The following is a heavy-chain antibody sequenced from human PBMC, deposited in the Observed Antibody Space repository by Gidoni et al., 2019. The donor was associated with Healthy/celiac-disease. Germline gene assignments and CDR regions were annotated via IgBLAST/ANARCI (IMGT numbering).Heavy chain of an antibody. D-gene: IGHD6-19*01. CDR2: IKQDGSEK. CDR3: ANLAVADDDFDY. J-gene: IGHJ4*02. Sequence: EVQRGESGGGLDQPGGSRRRTCAASGGTFSRYWMSWVRQAPGKGLEWVANIKQDGSEKYYVDSVKGRFTISRDNAKNSLYLQMNSLRAEDTAVYYCANLAVADDDFDYWGQGTLVTVSS. V-gene: IGHV3-7*05. CDR1: GGTFSRYW.